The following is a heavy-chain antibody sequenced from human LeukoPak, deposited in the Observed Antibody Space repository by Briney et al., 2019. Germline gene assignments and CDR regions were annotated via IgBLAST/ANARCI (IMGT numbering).Heavy chain of an antibody. CDR2: IYPGDSET. CDR1: GYSFTTYW. V-gene: IGHV5-51*01. J-gene: IGHJ3*02. D-gene: IGHD5-24*01. CDR3: ARSPRDGYHDAFDI. Sequence: GESLKISCKGSGYSFTTYWIGWVRQMPGKGLEWVGIIYPGDSETRYSPSFQGRVTISADKSISTAYLQWSSLQASDTAIYYCARSPRDGYHDAFDIWGQGTMVTVSS.